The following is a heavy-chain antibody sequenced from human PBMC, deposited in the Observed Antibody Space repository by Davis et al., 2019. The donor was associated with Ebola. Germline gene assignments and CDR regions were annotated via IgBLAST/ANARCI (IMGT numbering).Heavy chain of an antibody. CDR2: IKSRSAGGTT. V-gene: IGHV3-15*01. CDR1: ALHLGDAW. CDR3: TTDRGIAVRPLFDC. J-gene: IGHJ4*02. Sequence: GGSLRLSCTASALHLGDAWMGWVRQAPGKGLEWVGRIKSRSAGGTTDYAPPVRDRFIISRDESRNTVYLQMTSLIIEDTAVYFCTTDRGIAVRPLFDCWGQGTLVTVSS. D-gene: IGHD6-6*01.